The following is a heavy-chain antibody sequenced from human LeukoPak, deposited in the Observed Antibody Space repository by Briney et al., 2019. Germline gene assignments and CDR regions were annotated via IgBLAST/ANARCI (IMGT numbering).Heavy chain of an antibody. D-gene: IGHD4-17*01. CDR1: GFTFSNAW. CDR2: NKSKTDGGTT. Sequence: GGSLRLSCAASGFTFSNAWMSWVRQAPGKGLEWVGRNKSKTDGGTTDYAAPVKGRFTISRDDSKNTLYLQMSSLKTEDTAVYYCNTAPTHYYGDYRGDAFDIWGQGTMVTVSS. V-gene: IGHV3-15*01. J-gene: IGHJ3*02. CDR3: NTAPTHYYGDYRGDAFDI.